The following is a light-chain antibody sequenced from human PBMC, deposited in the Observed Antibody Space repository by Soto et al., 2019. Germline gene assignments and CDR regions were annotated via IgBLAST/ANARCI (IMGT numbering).Light chain of an antibody. CDR3: SSYTSTSPYV. Sequence: QSALTQPPSVSGSPGQSVTISCTGTSSDIGPYNRVSWFQQSPGTAPKLVIYEVSNRASGVPDRFSGSKSGNTASLTISGLQPEDEATYYCSSYTSTSPYVFGTGTKVNVL. J-gene: IGLJ1*01. V-gene: IGLV2-18*02. CDR2: EVS. CDR1: SSDIGPYNR.